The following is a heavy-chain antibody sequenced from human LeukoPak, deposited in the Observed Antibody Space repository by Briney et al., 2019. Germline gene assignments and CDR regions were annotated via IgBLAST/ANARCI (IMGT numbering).Heavy chain of an antibody. D-gene: IGHD2-15*01. Sequence: PGGSLRLSCAASGFTFSGYLMSWVRQAPGKGLEWVANIKEEGSEKYYVDSVKGRFIISRDNAKNSLYLQMTSLRAEDTAVYYCARDSSAAPHSYWGQGTLVTVFS. CDR3: ARDSSAAPHSY. CDR2: IKEEGSEK. J-gene: IGHJ4*02. V-gene: IGHV3-7*01. CDR1: GFTFSGYL.